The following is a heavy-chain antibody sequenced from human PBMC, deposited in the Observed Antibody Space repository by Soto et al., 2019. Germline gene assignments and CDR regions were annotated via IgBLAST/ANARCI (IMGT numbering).Heavy chain of an antibody. CDR2: MYYGGIS. D-gene: IGHD3-22*01. V-gene: IGHV4-30-4*01. J-gene: IGHJ4*02. CDR3: AREIESDHRGGFYSYYFDS. Sequence: SETLSLTCTVSVTSLTSPSCYWIWIRQPPGKSLEWLGYMYYGGISYYNASLQSRLTMSRDTSKNQFSLRLTSVTAADTAVYFCAREIESDHRGGFYSYYFDSWGQGTQVTISS. CDR1: VTSLTSPSCY.